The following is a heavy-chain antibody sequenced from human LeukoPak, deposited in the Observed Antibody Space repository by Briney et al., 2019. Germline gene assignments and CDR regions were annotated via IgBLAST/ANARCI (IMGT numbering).Heavy chain of an antibody. V-gene: IGHV3-30-3*01. Sequence: GRSLSLSCAASGFTFSSYAMHWVRQAPGQGLEWVAIISYDGTNKYYADSVKRRFTISRDNSKTTVYLQMNTLRAEDTAVYYRASALERGAFDVWGRGTMVTVSS. CDR2: ISYDGTNK. CDR1: GFTFSSYA. CDR3: ASALERGAFDV. D-gene: IGHD1-1*01. J-gene: IGHJ3*01.